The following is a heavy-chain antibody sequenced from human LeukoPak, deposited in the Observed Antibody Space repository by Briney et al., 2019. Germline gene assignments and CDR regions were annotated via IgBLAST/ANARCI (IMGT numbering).Heavy chain of an antibody. J-gene: IGHJ3*02. CDR3: ARKTRRVLAKGDAFDI. Sequence: GESLKISCKGSGYSFTSYWIGWVRQMPGKGLEWMGIIYPGDSDTRYSPSFQGQVTISADKSISTAYLQWSSLKASDTAMYYCARKTRRVLAKGDAFDIWGQGTMVTVSS. CDR2: IYPGDSDT. D-gene: IGHD4/OR15-4a*01. V-gene: IGHV5-51*01. CDR1: GYSFTSYW.